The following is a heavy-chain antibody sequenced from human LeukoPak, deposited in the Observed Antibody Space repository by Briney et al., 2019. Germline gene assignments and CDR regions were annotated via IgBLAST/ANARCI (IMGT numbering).Heavy chain of an antibody. J-gene: IGHJ2*01. D-gene: IGHD3-10*01. V-gene: IGHV3-53*01. CDR2: IYSGGST. CDR1: GFTVSSNY. CDR3: ARVGDHYHWYFDL. Sequence: PGGSLRLSCAASGFTVSSNYMSWVRQAPGKGLEWVSVIYSGGSTYYADSVKGRFTISRDSSKNTLFLHMNGLRTDDTAIYYCARVGDHYHWYFDLWGRGTRVSVSS.